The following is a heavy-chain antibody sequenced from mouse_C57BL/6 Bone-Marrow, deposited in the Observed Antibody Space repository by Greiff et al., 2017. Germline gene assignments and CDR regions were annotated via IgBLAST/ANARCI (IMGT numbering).Heavy chain of an antibody. CDR2: IDPSDSYT. CDR1: GYTFTSYW. V-gene: IGHV1-50*01. CDR3: ARGDY. Sequence: QVQLQQPGAELVKPGASVKLSCKASGYTFTSYWMQWVKQRPGQGLEWIGEIDPSDSYTNYNQKFKGKATLPVDTSSSTAYMQLSSLTSEDSAVYYCARGDYWGQGTSVTVSS. J-gene: IGHJ4*01.